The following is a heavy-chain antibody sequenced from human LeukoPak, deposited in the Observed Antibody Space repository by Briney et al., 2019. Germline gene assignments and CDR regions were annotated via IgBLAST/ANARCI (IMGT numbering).Heavy chain of an antibody. V-gene: IGHV4-61*08. CDR2: IYYSGST. J-gene: IGHJ3*02. CDR1: GGSISSGGYY. D-gene: IGHD3-10*01. Sequence: SQTLSLTCTVSGGSISSGGYYWSWIRQPPGKGLEWIGYIYYSGSTNYNPSLKSRVTISVDTSKNQFSLKLSSVTAADTAVYYCARTITIHAFDIWGQGTMVTVSS. CDR3: ARTITIHAFDI.